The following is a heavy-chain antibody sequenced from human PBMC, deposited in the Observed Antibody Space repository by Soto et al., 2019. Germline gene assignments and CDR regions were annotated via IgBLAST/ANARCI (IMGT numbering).Heavy chain of an antibody. D-gene: IGHD6-19*01. V-gene: IGHV1-69*12. CDR1: GGTFSNYA. J-gene: IGHJ6*02. Sequence: QVQLVQSGAEVKKPGSSVKVSCKVSGGTFSNYAIDWVRLAPGHGLEWMGGIVPIFGTTYYTQKFQGRATIIADDSTTTAYWESSSLRSEDTAIYFCARVGAVAGLYTSHGLDAWGQGTAVTVSS. CDR3: ARVGAVAGLYTSHGLDA. CDR2: IVPIFGTT.